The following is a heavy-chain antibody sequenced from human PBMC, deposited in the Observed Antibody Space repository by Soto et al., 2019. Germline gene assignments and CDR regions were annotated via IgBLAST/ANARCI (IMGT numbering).Heavy chain of an antibody. Sequence: QITLKESGPTLVKPTQTLTLTCTFSGTSLTMSGVGVGWIRQPPGKALEWLALIYWDDDKRYSPSLKNRLTITKDTFKNQVVLRMTNIDPVDTAKYYCTHSHEYPVFDYWGQGTLVTVSS. V-gene: IGHV2-5*02. CDR3: THSHEYPVFDY. J-gene: IGHJ4*02. CDR1: GTSLTMSGVG. CDR2: IYWDDDK.